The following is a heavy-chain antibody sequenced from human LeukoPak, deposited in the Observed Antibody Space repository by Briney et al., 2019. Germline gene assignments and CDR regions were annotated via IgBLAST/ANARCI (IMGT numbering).Heavy chain of an antibody. Sequence: GGSLRLSCAGSGFPFSIHGMNWVRQAPGKGLEWVSGISPGGGPTYYADSVKGRFTISRDNAKNSLYLQMNSLRAEDTAVYYCARDPIKTQLELRRSNWFDPWGQGTLVTVSS. D-gene: IGHD1-7*01. CDR1: GFPFSIHG. CDR2: ISPGGGPT. J-gene: IGHJ5*02. CDR3: ARDPIKTQLELRRSNWFDP. V-gene: IGHV3-21*01.